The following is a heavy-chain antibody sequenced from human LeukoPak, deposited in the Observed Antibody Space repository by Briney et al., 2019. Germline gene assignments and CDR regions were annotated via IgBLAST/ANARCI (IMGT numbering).Heavy chain of an antibody. D-gene: IGHD5-18*01. J-gene: IGHJ4*02. CDR1: GGSISSYY. V-gene: IGHV4-59*01. CDR3: ARSLRGSSYGPPFDY. Sequence: SETLSLTCTVSGGSISSYYWSWIRQPPGKGLEWIGYIYYSGSTNYNPSHKSRVTISVDTSKNQFSLKLSSVTAADTAVYYCARSLRGSSYGPPFDYWGQGTLVTVSS. CDR2: IYYSGST.